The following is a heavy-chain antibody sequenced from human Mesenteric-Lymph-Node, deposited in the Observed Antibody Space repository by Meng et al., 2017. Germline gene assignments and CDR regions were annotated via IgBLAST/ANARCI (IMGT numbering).Heavy chain of an antibody. CDR2: VAYSGST. CDR3: LADGPTGGTGALDV. Sequence: LQLQRPWQGPWRAPVTLSLPVTVSGDSISSSSDYWAWIRQPPGKGLEWIGSVAYSGSTYYNPSLKSRVTISLDTSKNQFSLELTSVTAAATAVYYCLADGPTGGTGALDVWGQGTMVTVSS. CDR1: GDSISSSSDY. J-gene: IGHJ3*01. D-gene: IGHD6-13*01. V-gene: IGHV4-39*07.